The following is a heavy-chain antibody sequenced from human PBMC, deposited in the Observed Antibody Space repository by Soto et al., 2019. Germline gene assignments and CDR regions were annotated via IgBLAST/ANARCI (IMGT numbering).Heavy chain of an antibody. Sequence: PGGSLRLSCAASGFTFSSYAMSCVRQAPGKGLEWVSVISGSGGSTYYADSVKGRFTISRDNSKNTLYLQMNSLRAEDTAIYYCSIAIGYRSTSFDCWGQGILVTVS. J-gene: IGHJ4*02. CDR2: ISGSGGST. CDR3: SIAIGYRSTSFDC. V-gene: IGHV3-23*01. D-gene: IGHD6-13*01. CDR1: GFTFSSYA.